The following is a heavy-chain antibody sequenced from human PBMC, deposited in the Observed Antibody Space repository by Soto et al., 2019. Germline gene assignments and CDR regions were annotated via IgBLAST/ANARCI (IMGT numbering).Heavy chain of an antibody. Sequence: SETLSLTCTVSGGSISSYYWSWIRQPPGKGLEWIGYIYYSGSTGSTNYNPSLKSRVTISVDTSKNQFSLKLSSVTAADTAVYYCARGILPYDILTGYYFDYWGQGTLVTVS. CDR2: IYYSGSTGST. CDR1: GGSISSYY. D-gene: IGHD3-9*01. V-gene: IGHV4-59*08. J-gene: IGHJ4*02. CDR3: ARGILPYDILTGYYFDY.